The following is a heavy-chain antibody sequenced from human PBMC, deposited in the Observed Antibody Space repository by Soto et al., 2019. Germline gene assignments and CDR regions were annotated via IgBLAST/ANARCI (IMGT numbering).Heavy chain of an antibody. CDR2: IIPIFGTA. J-gene: IGHJ6*02. CDR1: GGTFSSYA. CDR3: ARGGYRYGPGKYYGMDV. D-gene: IGHD5-18*01. V-gene: IGHV1-69*12. Sequence: QVQLVQSGAEVKKPGSSVKVSCKASGGTFSSYAISWVRQAPGQGLEWMGGIIPIFGTANYAQKFQGRVTITADEATSTAHMALSSERAEDAAVYYCARGGYRYGPGKYYGMDVWGQGTTVTVSS.